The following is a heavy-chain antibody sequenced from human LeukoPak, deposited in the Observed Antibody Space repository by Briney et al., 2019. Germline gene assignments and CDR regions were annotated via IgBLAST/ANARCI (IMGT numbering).Heavy chain of an antibody. D-gene: IGHD5/OR15-5a*01. J-gene: IGHJ4*02. CDR2: MNPNSGST. CDR1: VYTFTSYD. CDR3: GRRFYDGKTVDY. Sequence: ASVKVPCKASVYTFTSYDINWVRQATGQGLEWMGWMNPNSGSTGYAQRFQGRVTMTRNTSISTAYMELSSLTSEDTAVYYCGRRFYDGKTVDYWGQGTLVTVSS. V-gene: IGHV1-8*01.